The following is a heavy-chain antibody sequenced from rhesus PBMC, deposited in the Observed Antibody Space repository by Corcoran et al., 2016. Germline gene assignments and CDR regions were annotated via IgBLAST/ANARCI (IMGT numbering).Heavy chain of an antibody. D-gene: IGHD4-29*01. V-gene: IGHV4-169*02. CDR2: HYVSGSST. CDR1: GGSISSSY. CDR3: AREWDEVAAFFDY. J-gene: IGHJ4*01. Sequence: QLQLQESGPGLVKPSETLSVTCAVSGGSISSSYWSWIRQAPGKGLEWIGYHYVSGSSTNYNPSPKSRVTLPVETSKNQLVLKLSSGTTADTAVYDWAREWDEVAAFFDYWGQGVLVTVSS.